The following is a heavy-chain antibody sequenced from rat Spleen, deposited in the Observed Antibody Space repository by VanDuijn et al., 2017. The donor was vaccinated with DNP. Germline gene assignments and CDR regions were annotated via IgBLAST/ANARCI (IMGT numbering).Heavy chain of an antibody. CDR2: ISFGDNST. J-gene: IGHJ2*01. CDR3: TKDAFDY. CDR1: GFTFSDYN. V-gene: IGHV5-7*01. Sequence: EVQLVESGGGSVQPGRSLKLSCAASGFTFSDYNMAWVRQAPKKGLEWVASISFGDNSTYYRDSVKGRFTISRDNTRTTLYLQMDSLTSEDTATYFCTKDAFDYWGQGVMVTVSS.